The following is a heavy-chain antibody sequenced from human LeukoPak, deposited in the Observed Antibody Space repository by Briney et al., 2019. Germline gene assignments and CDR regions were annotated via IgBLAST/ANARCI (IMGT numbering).Heavy chain of an antibody. CDR2: INLDGSVR. D-gene: IGHD3-22*01. CDR1: GFTFSGYW. V-gene: IGHV3-7*01. CDR3: ATSDDSSGSD. J-gene: IGHJ4*02. Sequence: GGSLRLSCAASGFTFSGYWMRWVRQAPGKGLEWVANINLDGSVRHYVDSARGRFTISRDNAKNSLYLQMNSLRAEDTALYYCATSDDSSGSDWGQGTLVTVSS.